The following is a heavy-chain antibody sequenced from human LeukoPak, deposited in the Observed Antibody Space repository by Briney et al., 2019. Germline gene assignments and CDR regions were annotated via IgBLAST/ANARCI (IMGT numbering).Heavy chain of an antibody. J-gene: IGHJ4*02. CDR2: ISGSGGST. Sequence: GGSLRLSCAASGFTFSSYAMSWVRQAPGKGLEWVSAISGSGGSTYYADSVKGRFTISRDNSKNTLHLQMNSLRAEDTAVYYCAKVFYGSGSYYLGYFDYWGQGTLVTVSS. CDR3: AKVFYGSGSYYLGYFDY. V-gene: IGHV3-23*01. D-gene: IGHD3-10*01. CDR1: GFTFSSYA.